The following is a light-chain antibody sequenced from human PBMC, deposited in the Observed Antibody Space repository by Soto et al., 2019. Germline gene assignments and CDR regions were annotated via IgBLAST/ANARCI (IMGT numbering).Light chain of an antibody. CDR2: GAS. CDR3: QQRSNWPIT. V-gene: IGKV3-11*01. CDR1: QTINNN. J-gene: IGKJ5*01. Sequence: ETVMTQSPVTLSVSPGEGATLSCRASQTINNNLAWYQQKPGQAPRLLIYGASRRATGVPARFSGSGSGTDFTLTISSLEPEDFAVYYCQQRSNWPITFGQGTRLEIK.